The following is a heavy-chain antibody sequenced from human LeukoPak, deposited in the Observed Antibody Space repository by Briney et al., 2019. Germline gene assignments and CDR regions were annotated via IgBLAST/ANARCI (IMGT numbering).Heavy chain of an antibody. CDR3: AKDPGYYGSGRFDF. CDR2: IRGSGGTI. D-gene: IGHD3-10*01. Sequence: PGGSLTLSCSPSGFTFSSYAMSCGREAPGQGLEWVSVIRGSGGTIYYADSVKGRFTISRDNSKNTLYLQMNSLRAEDTAVYYCAKDPGYYGSGRFDFWGQGTMVTVSS. CDR1: GFTFSSYA. V-gene: IGHV3-23*01. J-gene: IGHJ3*01.